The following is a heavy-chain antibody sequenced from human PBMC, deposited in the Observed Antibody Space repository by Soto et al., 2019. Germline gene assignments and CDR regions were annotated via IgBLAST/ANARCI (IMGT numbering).Heavy chain of an antibody. V-gene: IGHV3-30*18. CDR1: GFTFSSYV. J-gene: IGHJ4*02. CDR2: ISYDGNSE. D-gene: IGHD2-15*01. CDR3: AKDRGRYSSGGSCYLFDC. Sequence: QVQLVESGGGVVQPGRSLRLSCAASGFTFSSYVMHWVRQAPGKGLEWVAVISYDGNSEYYADSVKGRFTISRDNSKNTIDLQMNSLRAEDTAVYCCAKDRGRYSSGGSCYLFDCWGQGTLVTVSS.